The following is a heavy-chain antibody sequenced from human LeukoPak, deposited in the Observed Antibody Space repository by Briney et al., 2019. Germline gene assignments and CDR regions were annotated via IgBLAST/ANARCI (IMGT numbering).Heavy chain of an antibody. Sequence: GGSLRLSCAASGFTFSSYWMSWVRPAPGKGLEWVANIKQDGTEKYYVDSVKGRFTISRDNAKNSLYLQMNSLRAEDTAVYYCARPWRYAFDIWGQATMVTVSS. CDR2: IKQDGTEK. CDR1: GFTFSSYW. V-gene: IGHV3-7*03. CDR3: ARPWRYAFDI. D-gene: IGHD3-3*01. J-gene: IGHJ3*02.